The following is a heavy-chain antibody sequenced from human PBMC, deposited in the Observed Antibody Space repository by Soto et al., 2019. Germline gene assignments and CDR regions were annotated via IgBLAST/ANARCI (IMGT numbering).Heavy chain of an antibody. V-gene: IGHV1-69*06. CDR2: IIPIFGTA. Sequence: SVKVSCKASGYNFTTYAISWVRQAPGQGLEWMGGIIPIFGTANYAQKFQGRVTITADKSTSTAYMELSSLRSEDTAVYYCARVNDYYYGMDVWGQGTTVTVSS. CDR3: ARVNDYYYGMDV. CDR1: GYNFTTYA. J-gene: IGHJ6*02.